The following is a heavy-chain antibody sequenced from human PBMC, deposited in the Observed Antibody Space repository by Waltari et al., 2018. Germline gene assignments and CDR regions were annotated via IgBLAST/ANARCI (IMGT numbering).Heavy chain of an antibody. D-gene: IGHD3-10*01. J-gene: IGHJ4*02. Sequence: QVQLVESGGGVVQPGRSLRLSCAASGFTFSSYAMPWVRQAPGKGLEWVAVISYDGSNKYYADSVMGRFTISRDNSKNTLYLQMNSLRAEDTAVYYCARDHDSEYYFDYWGQGTLVTVSS. CDR3: ARDHDSEYYFDY. V-gene: IGHV3-30-3*01. CDR2: ISYDGSNK. CDR1: GFTFSSYA.